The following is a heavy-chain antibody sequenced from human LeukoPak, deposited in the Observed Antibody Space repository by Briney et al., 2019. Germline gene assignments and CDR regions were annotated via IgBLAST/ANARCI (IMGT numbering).Heavy chain of an antibody. D-gene: IGHD3-10*01. CDR2: IYYSGST. J-gene: IGHJ6*03. CDR1: GGSISSSSYH. V-gene: IGHV4-39*07. Sequence: SETLSLTCTVSGGSISSSSYHWGWIRQPPGKGLEWIGSIYYSGSTNYNPSLKSRVTISVDTSKNQFSLKLSSVTAADTAVYYCARAYGSGSYFSTWYYMDVWGKGTTVTVSS. CDR3: ARAYGSGSYFSTWYYMDV.